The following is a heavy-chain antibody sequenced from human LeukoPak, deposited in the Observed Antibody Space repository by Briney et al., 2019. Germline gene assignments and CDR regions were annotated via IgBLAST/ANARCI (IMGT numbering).Heavy chain of an antibody. CDR1: GFTFSSYA. CDR2: ISGSGGST. CDR3: AKRFMVVVTQDDYVDY. D-gene: IGHD3-22*01. Sequence: GGSLRLCCAASGFTFSSYAMSWVRQAPGKGLEWVSVISGSGGSTYYADSVKGRFTISRDNSKNTLYLQMNSLRAEDTAVYYCAKRFMVVVTQDDYVDYWGQGTLVTVSS. V-gene: IGHV3-23*01. J-gene: IGHJ4*02.